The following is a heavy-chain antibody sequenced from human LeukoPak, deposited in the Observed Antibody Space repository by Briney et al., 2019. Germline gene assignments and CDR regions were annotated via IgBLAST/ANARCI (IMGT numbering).Heavy chain of an antibody. D-gene: IGHD3-3*01. CDR3: ARGTPITIFGVVIPYWFDP. CDR2: IYYSGST. Sequence: PSETLSFTCTVSGGSISSGGYYWRWIRQHPGKGLEWIGYIYYSGSTYYNPSLKSRVTISVDTSKNQFSLKLSSVTAADTAVYYCARGTPITIFGVVIPYWFDPWGQGTLVTVSS. CDR1: GGSISSGGYY. V-gene: IGHV4-31*03. J-gene: IGHJ5*02.